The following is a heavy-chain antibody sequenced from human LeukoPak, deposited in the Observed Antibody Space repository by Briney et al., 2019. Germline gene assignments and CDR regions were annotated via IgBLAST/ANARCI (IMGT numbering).Heavy chain of an antibody. CDR3: ARTRYYDFWSGYSYYYYYMDV. Sequence: SETLSLTCTVSGGSISSYYWSWIRQPPGKGLEWIGYIYTSGSTNYNPPFKSRVTISVDTSKNQFSLKLSSVTAADTAVYYCARTRYYDFWSGYSYYYYYMDVWGKGTTVTVSS. D-gene: IGHD3-3*01. V-gene: IGHV4-4*09. CDR2: IYTSGST. CDR1: GGSISSYY. J-gene: IGHJ6*03.